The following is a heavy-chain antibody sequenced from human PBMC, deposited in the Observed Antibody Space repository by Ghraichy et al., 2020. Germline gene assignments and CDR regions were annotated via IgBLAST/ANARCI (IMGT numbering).Heavy chain of an antibody. CDR2: INPNSGGT. D-gene: IGHD1-26*01. CDR1: GYTFTGYY. Sequence: ASVKVSCKASGYTFTGYYMHWVRQAPGQGLEWMGWINPNSGGTKYAQKFQGRVTMTRDTSISTAYMELSRLRSDDTAVYYCARGGYSGSYSFDYRGQGTLVTVSS. CDR3: ARGGYSGSYSFDY. J-gene: IGHJ4*02. V-gene: IGHV1-2*02.